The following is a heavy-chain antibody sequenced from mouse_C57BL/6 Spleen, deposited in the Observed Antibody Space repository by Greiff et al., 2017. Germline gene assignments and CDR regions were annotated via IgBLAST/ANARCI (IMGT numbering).Heavy chain of an antibody. CDR3: ARVGYYGGGYYFDY. CDR1: GYSITSGYY. Sequence: EVQLVESGPGLVKPSQSLSLTCSVTGYSITSGYYWNWIRQFPGNKLEWMGYISYDGSNNYNPSLKNRITITRDTSKNQFFLKLNSVTTEDTATYYCARVGYYGGGYYFDYWGQSTTLTVSS. V-gene: IGHV3-6*01. D-gene: IGHD1-2*01. J-gene: IGHJ2*01. CDR2: ISYDGSN.